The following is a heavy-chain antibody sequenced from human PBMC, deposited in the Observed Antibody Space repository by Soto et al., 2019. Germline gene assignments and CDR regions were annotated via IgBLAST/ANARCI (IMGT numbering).Heavy chain of an antibody. CDR2: ISASGNTP. D-gene: IGHD6-6*01. CDR1: GFTFSSYA. V-gene: IGHV3-23*01. CDR3: VKKFSSNNAAFDI. Sequence: EVQLLESGGGLVQPGGSLRLSCAASGFTFSSYAMSWVRQAPGKGLEWVSAISASGNTPYYADSVKGRFTISRDNSKNTLYLQMNSLRGEDTVVYYCVKKFSSNNAAFDIWGPGTMVTVSS. J-gene: IGHJ3*02.